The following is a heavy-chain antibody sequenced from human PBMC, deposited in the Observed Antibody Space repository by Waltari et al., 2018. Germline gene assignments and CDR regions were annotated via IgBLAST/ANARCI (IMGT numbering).Heavy chain of an antibody. CDR2: MNPNSGNT. D-gene: IGHD1-1*01. CDR3: ARWAGAERRHAFDI. V-gene: IGHV1-8*01. J-gene: IGHJ3*02. CDR1: GHTFTSYD. Sequence: QVQLVQSGAEVKKPGASVTVSCKASGHTFTSYDINWVRQATGQGLEWMGWMNPNSGNTGYAQKFQGRVTMTRNTSISTAYMELSSLRSEDTAVYYCARWAGAERRHAFDIWGQGTMVTVSS.